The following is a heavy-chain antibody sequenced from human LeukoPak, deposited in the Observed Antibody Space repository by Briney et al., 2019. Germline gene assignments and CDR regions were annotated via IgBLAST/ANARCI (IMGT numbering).Heavy chain of an antibody. V-gene: IGHV1-3*01. CDR3: ALGQWLSSGY. Sequence: ASVKVSCKASGYTFTSYAMHWVRQAPGQRLEWMGWINAGNGNTKYSQKFQGRVTITRDTSASTAYMKLSSLRSEDTAVYYCALGQWLSSGYWGQGTLVTVSS. CDR1: GYTFTSYA. CDR2: INAGNGNT. D-gene: IGHD6-19*01. J-gene: IGHJ4*02.